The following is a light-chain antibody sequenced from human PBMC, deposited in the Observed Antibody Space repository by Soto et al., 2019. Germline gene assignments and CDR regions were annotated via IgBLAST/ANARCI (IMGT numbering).Light chain of an antibody. Sequence: DIQMTQSPSTLSASVGDRVTITCRASQSISSWLAWYQQKPGKAPKLLIYDASGLEGGVPSRFSGSGSGTEVTLTISSLQPDDVATYYCQQYNSYPGTFGQGTKVEIK. CDR2: DAS. J-gene: IGKJ1*01. CDR1: QSISSW. CDR3: QQYNSYPGT. V-gene: IGKV1-5*01.